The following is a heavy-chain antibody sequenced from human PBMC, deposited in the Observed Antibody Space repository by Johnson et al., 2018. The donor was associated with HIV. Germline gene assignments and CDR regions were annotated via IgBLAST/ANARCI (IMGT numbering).Heavy chain of an antibody. CDR3: AKDPMVATPANAFDI. D-gene: IGHD5-12*01. V-gene: IGHV3-33*06. J-gene: IGHJ3*02. CDR2: IWNDGSNK. CDR1: GFTVSSYG. Sequence: QVQLVESGGGLIQPGGSLRLSCAASGFTVSSYGMHWVRQAPGQGLEWVAVIWNDGSNKNNADSVKGGFTITRHNSKNTLDLQMNSLRSEDTPVYYCAKDPMVATPANAFDIWGQGTMVTVSS.